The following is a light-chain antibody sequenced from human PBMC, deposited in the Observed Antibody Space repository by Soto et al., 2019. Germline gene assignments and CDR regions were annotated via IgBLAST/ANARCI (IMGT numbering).Light chain of an antibody. V-gene: IGLV2-14*01. CDR2: EVS. J-gene: IGLJ1*01. CDR1: SSDVGGYNY. Sequence: QSALTQPASVSGSPGQSITISCTGTSSDVGGYNYVSWYQQQSGKAPKLMIHEVSNRPSGVSNRFSGSKSGNTASLTISGLQAEDEADYYCSSYTSSRASVFXIGTKVTVL. CDR3: SSYTSSRASV.